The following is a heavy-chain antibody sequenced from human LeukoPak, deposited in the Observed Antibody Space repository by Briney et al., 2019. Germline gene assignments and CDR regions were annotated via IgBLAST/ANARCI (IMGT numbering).Heavy chain of an antibody. CDR2: IYGSGRT. CDR3: AVSPNQDFFDY. CDR1: GVSINSHY. Sequence: TSSETLSLTCTVSGVSINSHYLNWIRQPPGKGLEWIGYIYGSGRTNYNPSLKSRVTMSVDTSKSQFSLNLNSLTAADTAVYYCAVSPNQDFFDYWGQGPLVTVSS. V-gene: IGHV4-4*09. J-gene: IGHJ4*02.